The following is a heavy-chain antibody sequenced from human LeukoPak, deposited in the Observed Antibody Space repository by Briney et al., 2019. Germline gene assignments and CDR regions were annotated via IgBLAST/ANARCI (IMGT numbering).Heavy chain of an antibody. CDR3: ARKSSGWYRSHFDY. J-gene: IGHJ4*02. Sequence: PSETLSLTCTVSGGSISSYYWSWIRQPPGKGLEWIGYIYYSGSTNYNPSLKSRVTISVDTSKNQFSLKLSSVTAADTAVYYCARKSSGWYRSHFDYWGQGTLVTVSS. V-gene: IGHV4-59*12. CDR1: GGSISSYY. D-gene: IGHD6-19*01. CDR2: IYYSGST.